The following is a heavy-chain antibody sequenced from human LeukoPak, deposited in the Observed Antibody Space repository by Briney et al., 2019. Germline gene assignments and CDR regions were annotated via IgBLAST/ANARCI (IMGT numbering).Heavy chain of an antibody. J-gene: IGHJ3*02. CDR2: INHSGST. Sequence: KPSETLSLTYAVYGGSFSGYYWSWIRQPPGKGLEWIGEINHSGSTNHNPSLKSRVTISVDTSKNQFSLKLSSVTAADTAVYYCARGDRDAFDIWGQGTMVTVSS. CDR3: ARGDRDAFDI. CDR1: GGSFSGYY. D-gene: IGHD3-22*01. V-gene: IGHV4-34*01.